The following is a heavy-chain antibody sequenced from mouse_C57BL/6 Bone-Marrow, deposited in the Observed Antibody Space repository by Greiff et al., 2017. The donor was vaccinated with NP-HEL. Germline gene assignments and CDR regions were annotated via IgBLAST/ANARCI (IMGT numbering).Heavy chain of an antibody. D-gene: IGHD3-3*01. Sequence: QVQLQQPGAELVRPGSSVKLSCKASGYTFTSYWMDWVKQRPGQGLEWIGNIYPSDSETHYNQKFKDKATLTVDKSSSTAYMQLSSLTSEDSAVYYCARGDWYWYFDVWGTGTTVTVSS. CDR1: GYTFTSYW. CDR3: ARGDWYWYFDV. V-gene: IGHV1-61*01. J-gene: IGHJ1*03. CDR2: IYPSDSET.